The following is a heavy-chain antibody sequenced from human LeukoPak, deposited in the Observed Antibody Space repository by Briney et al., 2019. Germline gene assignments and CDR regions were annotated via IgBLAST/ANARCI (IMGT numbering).Heavy chain of an antibody. CDR1: GYSISSGYY. D-gene: IGHD4-17*01. Sequence: SETLSLTCTVSGYSISSGYYWGWIRQPPGKGLEWIGRIYTSGSTNYNPSLKSRVTISVDTSKNQFSLKLSSVTAADTAVYYCARDHYGAGFDPWGQGTLVTVSS. J-gene: IGHJ5*02. V-gene: IGHV4-38-2*02. CDR3: ARDHYGAGFDP. CDR2: IYTSGST.